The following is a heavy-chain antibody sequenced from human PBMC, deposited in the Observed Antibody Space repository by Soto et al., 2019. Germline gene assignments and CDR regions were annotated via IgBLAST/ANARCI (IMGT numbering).Heavy chain of an antibody. J-gene: IGHJ5*02. D-gene: IGHD1-26*01. Sequence: ASVKVSCKASGYTFTGYYMHWVRRAPGQGLEWMGWINPNSGGTNYAQKFQGRVTMTRDTSISTAYMELSRLRSDDTAVYYCARKALPYNWFDPWGPGTLVIVSS. CDR2: INPNSGGT. CDR1: GYTFTGYY. CDR3: ARKALPYNWFDP. V-gene: IGHV1-2*02.